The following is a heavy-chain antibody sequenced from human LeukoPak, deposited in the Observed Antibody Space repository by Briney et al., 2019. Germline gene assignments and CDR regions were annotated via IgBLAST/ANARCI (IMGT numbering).Heavy chain of an antibody. CDR1: GFTFSNAW. CDR2: IKSKTDGGTT. Sequence: GGSLRLSCAASGFTFSNAWMSWVRQAPGKGLEWVGRIKSKTDGGTTDYAAPVKGRFTISRDDSKNTLYLQMNSLKTEDTAVYYCTTGGDTAMVDSYYYYMDVWGKGTTVTVSS. V-gene: IGHV3-15*01. D-gene: IGHD5-18*01. J-gene: IGHJ6*03. CDR3: TTGGDTAMVDSYYYYMDV.